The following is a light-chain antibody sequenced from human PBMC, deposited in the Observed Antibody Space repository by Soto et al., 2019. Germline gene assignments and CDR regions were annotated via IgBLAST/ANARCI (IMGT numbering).Light chain of an antibody. Sequence: EIVLAQSPGTLSLSPGERATLSCRASQSVTNSFLAWYQQKPGQAPRLLIYGASRRATGIPDRFTGSGSGTDLTLTISRLEPEDFAVYYCQQYGSSPFTFGQGTRLEIK. V-gene: IGKV3-20*01. J-gene: IGKJ5*01. CDR3: QQYGSSPFT. CDR1: QSVTNSF. CDR2: GAS.